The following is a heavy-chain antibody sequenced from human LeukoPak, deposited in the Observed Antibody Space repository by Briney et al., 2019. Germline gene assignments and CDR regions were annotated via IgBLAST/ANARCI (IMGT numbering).Heavy chain of an antibody. CDR2: IYYSGST. Sequence: PSETLSLTCTVSGGSISSSSYYWGWIRQPPGKGLEWIGSIYYSGSTYYNPSLKSRVTISVDTSKNQFSLKLSSVTAADTAVYYCARPGDYYDSSGPNWGQGTLVTVSS. J-gene: IGHJ4*02. D-gene: IGHD3-22*01. CDR3: ARPGDYYDSSGPN. CDR1: GGSISSSSYY. V-gene: IGHV4-39*01.